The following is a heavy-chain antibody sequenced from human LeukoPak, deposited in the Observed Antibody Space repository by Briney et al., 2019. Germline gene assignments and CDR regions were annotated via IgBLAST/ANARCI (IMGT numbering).Heavy chain of an antibody. CDR1: GFTFSSYA. Sequence: GGSLRLSCAASGFTFSSYAMSWVRQAPGKGLEWVSAISGSGGSTYYADSVKGRFTISRDNSKNTLYLQMNSLRAEDTAVYYCARAKYGALAWFDYWGEGTLVTVSS. J-gene: IGHJ4*02. V-gene: IGHV3-23*01. CDR3: ARAKYGALAWFDY. CDR2: ISGSGGST. D-gene: IGHD4-17*01.